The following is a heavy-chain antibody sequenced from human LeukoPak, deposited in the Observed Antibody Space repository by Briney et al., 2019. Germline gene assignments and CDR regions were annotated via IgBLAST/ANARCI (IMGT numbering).Heavy chain of an antibody. CDR2: IYYSGST. D-gene: IGHD3-22*01. J-gene: IGHJ3*02. Sequence: SETLSLTCTVSGGSISSSSYYWGWIRQPPGKGLEWIGSIYYSGSTYYNPSLKSRVAISVDTSKNQFSLKLSSVTAADTAVYYCARARSDSSGYLLRTDAFDIWGQGTMVTVSS. CDR1: GGSISSSSYY. V-gene: IGHV4-39*07. CDR3: ARARSDSSGYLLRTDAFDI.